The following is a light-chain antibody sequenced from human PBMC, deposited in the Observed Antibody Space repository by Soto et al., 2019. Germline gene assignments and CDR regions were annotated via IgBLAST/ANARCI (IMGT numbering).Light chain of an antibody. J-gene: IGKJ1*01. CDR1: QSISNW. CDR3: LQDYNYPRT. Sequence: DIQMTPSPSTLSASVGDRVTITCRASQSISNWLAWYQQKPGTAPKVLIYHASNLQSGVPSRFSGSGSGTDFTLTISSLQPEDFATYYCLQDYNYPRTFGQGTKVDIK. CDR2: HAS. V-gene: IGKV1-5*01.